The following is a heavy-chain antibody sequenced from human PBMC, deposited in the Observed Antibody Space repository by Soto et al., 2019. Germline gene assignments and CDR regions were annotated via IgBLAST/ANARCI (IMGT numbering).Heavy chain of an antibody. J-gene: IGHJ2*01. CDR2: ISYDGSNK. D-gene: IGHD1-26*01. CDR3: AKDGPRWEGWYFDL. Sequence: QVQLVESGGGVVQPGRSLRLSCAASGFTFSSYGMHWVRQAPGKGLEWVAVISYDGSNKYYADSVKGRFTISRDNSKNTLYLQMNSLRAEDTAVYYCAKDGPRWEGWYFDLWGRGTLVTVSS. CDR1: GFTFSSYG. V-gene: IGHV3-30*18.